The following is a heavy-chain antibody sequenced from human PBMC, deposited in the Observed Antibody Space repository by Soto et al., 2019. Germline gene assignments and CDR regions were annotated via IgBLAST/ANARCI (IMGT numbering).Heavy chain of an antibody. D-gene: IGHD3-22*01. J-gene: IGHJ4*02. Sequence: GGSLRLSCAASGFTFSSYGMHWVRQAPGKGLEWVAVIWYDGSNKYYADSVKGRFTISRDNSKNTLYLQMNSLRAEDTAVYYCARDYYDSSGYYRYFDYWGQGTLVTVSS. CDR1: GFTFSSYG. V-gene: IGHV3-33*01. CDR2: IWYDGSNK. CDR3: ARDYYDSSGYYRYFDY.